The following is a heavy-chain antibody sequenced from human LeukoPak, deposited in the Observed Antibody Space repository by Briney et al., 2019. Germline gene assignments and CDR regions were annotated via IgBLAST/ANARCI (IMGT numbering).Heavy chain of an antibody. CDR1: GYTFTSYG. V-gene: IGHV1-18*01. D-gene: IGHD2-2*01. CDR2: ISAYNGNT. J-gene: IGHJ4*02. CDR3: ARVEDCSTTSCHFTTGFDY. Sequence: ASVKVSCKASGYTFTSYGISWVRQAPGQGLEWMGWISAYNGNTNYAQKLQGRVTMTTDTSTSTAYMELRSLRSDDTAVYYCARVEDCSTTSCHFTTGFDYWGQGTLVTVSS.